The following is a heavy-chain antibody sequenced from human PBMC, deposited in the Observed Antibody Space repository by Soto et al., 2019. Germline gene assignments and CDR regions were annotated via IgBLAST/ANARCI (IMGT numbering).Heavy chain of an antibody. CDR3: ARSDLCLGELFTN. CDR1: GGSISSYY. D-gene: IGHD3-16*01. Sequence: SETLSLTCTVSGGSISSYYWSWIRQPPGKGLEWIGYIYYSGSTNYNPSLKSRVTISVDTSKNQFSLKLSSVTAADTAVYYCARSDLCLGELFTNGGKEPLATVP. V-gene: IGHV4-59*08. J-gene: IGHJ4*02. CDR2: IYYSGST.